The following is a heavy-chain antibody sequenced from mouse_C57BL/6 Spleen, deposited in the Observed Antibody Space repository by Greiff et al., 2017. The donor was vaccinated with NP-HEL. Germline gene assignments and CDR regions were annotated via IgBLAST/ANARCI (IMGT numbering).Heavy chain of an antibody. CDR1: GYSITSGYD. Sequence: DVKLQESGPGMVKPSQSLSLTCTVTGYSITSGYDWHWIRHFPGNKLEWMGYISYSGSTNYNPSLKSRISITHDTSKNNFFLKLNSVTTEDTATYYCARGGYYDYDNYAMDYWGQGTSVTVSS. D-gene: IGHD2-4*01. J-gene: IGHJ4*01. V-gene: IGHV3-1*01. CDR3: ARGGYYDYDNYAMDY. CDR2: ISYSGST.